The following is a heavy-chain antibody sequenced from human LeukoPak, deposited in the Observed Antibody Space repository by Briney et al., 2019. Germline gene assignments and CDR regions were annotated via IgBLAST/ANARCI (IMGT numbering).Heavy chain of an antibody. Sequence: SQTLSRTCTVSGGSISSGSYYWRWLRQPAGKGLEWIGRIYSSGNTNYTPSLMRRVTISVDTSKNQFSLKLSSVTAADTAVYYCARLAIGPWSSSPEYFQHWGQGTLVTVSS. CDR3: ARLAIGPWSSSPEYFQH. J-gene: IGHJ1*01. V-gene: IGHV4-61*02. CDR1: GGSISSGSYY. D-gene: IGHD6-13*01. CDR2: IYSSGNT.